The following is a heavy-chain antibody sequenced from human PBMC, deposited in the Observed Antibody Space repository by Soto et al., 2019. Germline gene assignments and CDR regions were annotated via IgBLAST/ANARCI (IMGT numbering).Heavy chain of an antibody. J-gene: IGHJ4*02. D-gene: IGHD3-22*01. Sequence: GLSLRLSCAASGFTFSSYAMSWVRQALGKGLEWVSAISGSGGSTYYADSLKGRFTISRDNSKNTLYLQMKTLRAEETAVYYCAKAGIVVVIAIFDYWGQGTLVTVSS. CDR3: AKAGIVVVIAIFDY. CDR2: ISGSGGST. V-gene: IGHV3-23*01. CDR1: GFTFSSYA.